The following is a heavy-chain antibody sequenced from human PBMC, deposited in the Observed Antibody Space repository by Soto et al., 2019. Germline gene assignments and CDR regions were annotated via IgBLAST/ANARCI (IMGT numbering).Heavy chain of an antibody. CDR2: IKQDGSEK. V-gene: IGHV3-7*01. CDR1: GFTFSSDW. D-gene: IGHD2-2*02. CDR3: ARGMIVVVPAAISFDY. J-gene: IGHJ4*02. Sequence: GGSLRLSCAASGFTFSSDWMSWVRQAPGKGLEWVANIKQDGSEKYYVDSVKGRFTISRDNAKNSLYLQMNSLRAEDTAVYYCARGMIVVVPAAISFDYWGQGT.